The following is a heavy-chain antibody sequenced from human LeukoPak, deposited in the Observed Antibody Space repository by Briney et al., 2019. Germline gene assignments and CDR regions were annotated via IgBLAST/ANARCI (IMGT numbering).Heavy chain of an antibody. D-gene: IGHD6-13*01. CDR1: GFTLPYG. J-gene: IGHJ4*02. CDR2: VSATGYTT. Sequence: GGSLRLSCVVSGFTLPYGMSWVRRAPGKGLEGFSYVSATGYTTSYAGSVKGRFTISRDNSKNTLYLQMNSLRAEDTAVYYCAKGGSSWSEIDCWGQGTLVTVSS. CDR3: AKGGSSWSEIDC. V-gene: IGHV3-23*01.